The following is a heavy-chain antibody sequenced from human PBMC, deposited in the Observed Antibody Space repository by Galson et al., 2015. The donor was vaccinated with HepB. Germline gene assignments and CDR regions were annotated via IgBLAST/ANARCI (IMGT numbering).Heavy chain of an antibody. CDR2: FNPYNREA. CDR1: GYTFSSYS. CDR3: ARARYSSSPPDY. J-gene: IGHJ4*01. D-gene: IGHD6-6*01. Sequence: SVKVSCKASGYTFSSYSITWVRQAPGQGLEWVGWFNPYNREAKFARKFQGRVTMTTDTSTSTTYMELRSLRSDDTAMYYCARARYSSSPPDYWGHGTLVTVSS. V-gene: IGHV1-18*01.